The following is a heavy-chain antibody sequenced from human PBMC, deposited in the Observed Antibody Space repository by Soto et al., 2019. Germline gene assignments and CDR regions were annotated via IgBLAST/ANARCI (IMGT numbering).Heavy chain of an antibody. V-gene: IGHV4-4*02. CDR3: ARDLVTAIRFGVGFDP. Sequence: QVQLQESGPGLVKPSGTLSLTCAVSGGSISSSNWWSWVRQPPGKGLEWIGEIYHSGSTNYNPSLKSRVTISVDKSENQFSLKLSSVTAADTAVYYCARDLVTAIRFGVGFDPWGQGTLVTVSS. D-gene: IGHD2-21*02. CDR1: GGSISSSNW. J-gene: IGHJ5*02. CDR2: IYHSGST.